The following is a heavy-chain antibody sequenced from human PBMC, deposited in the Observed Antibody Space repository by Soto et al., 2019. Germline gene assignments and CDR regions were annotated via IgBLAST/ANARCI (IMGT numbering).Heavy chain of an antibody. Sequence: PSVTLSLTCDVSVEPMTGGYYWGWIRQSPGKGLEWIGSIYYGGTTYYNPSLRSRLAISIDTYKNQLTLRISSVAAADTDLYYSATGWYPFDFWGQGTLVTVSS. V-gene: IGHV4-38-2*01. J-gene: IGHJ4*02. D-gene: IGHD2-15*01. CDR1: VEPMTGGYY. CDR2: IYYGGTT. CDR3: ATGWYPFDF.